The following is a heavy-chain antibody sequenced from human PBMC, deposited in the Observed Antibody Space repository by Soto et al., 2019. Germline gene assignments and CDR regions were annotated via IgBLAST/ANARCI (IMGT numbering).Heavy chain of an antibody. J-gene: IGHJ4*02. D-gene: IGHD2-15*01. V-gene: IGHV4-59*01. CDR3: ARGDEGVAVPQAY. Sequence: SETLSLTCTVSGGSISSYYWSWIRQPPGKGLEWIGYIYYSGSTNYNPSLKSRVTISVDTSKNQFSLKLSSVTAADTAVYYCARGDEGVAVPQAYWGQGSLDTGSS. CDR1: GGSISSYY. CDR2: IYYSGST.